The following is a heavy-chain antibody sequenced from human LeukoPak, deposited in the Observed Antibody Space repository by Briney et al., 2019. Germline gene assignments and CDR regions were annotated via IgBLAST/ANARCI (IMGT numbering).Heavy chain of an antibody. CDR2: ISPSSSSYI. Sequence: GGSLRLSCAASGFTFSSSSMNWVRQAPGKGLEFVSSISPSSSSYIYYADSVKGRFTISRDDAKNSLFLQMNSLRAEDTAVYYCAREGGYCSGGSCRFFDYWGQGTLVTVSS. V-gene: IGHV3-21*06. CDR1: GFTFSSSS. CDR3: AREGGYCSGGSCRFFDY. D-gene: IGHD2-15*01. J-gene: IGHJ4*02.